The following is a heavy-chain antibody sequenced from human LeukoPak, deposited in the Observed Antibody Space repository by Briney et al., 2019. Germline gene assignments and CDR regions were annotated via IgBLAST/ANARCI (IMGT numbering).Heavy chain of an antibody. J-gene: IGHJ4*02. CDR3: ARDLRYSSGWYGYYFDY. CDR1: GFTFSSYW. D-gene: IGHD6-19*01. Sequence: GGSLRLSCAASGFTFSSYWMSWVRQAPGKGLEWVANIKQDGSEKYYVDSVKGRFAISRDNAKNSLYLQMNSLRAEDTAVYYCARDLRYSSGWYGYYFDYWGQGTLVAVSS. CDR2: IKQDGSEK. V-gene: IGHV3-7*01.